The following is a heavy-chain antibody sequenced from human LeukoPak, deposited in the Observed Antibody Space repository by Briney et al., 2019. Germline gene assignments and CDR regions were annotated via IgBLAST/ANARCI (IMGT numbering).Heavy chain of an antibody. CDR3: ARPGHDSSGYYPFDY. V-gene: IGHV3-21*01. Sequence: GGSLRLSCAASGFTFSSYSMNWVRQAPGEGLEWVSSISSSSSYIYYADSVKGRFTISRDNAKNSLYLQMNSLRAEDTAVYYCARPGHDSSGYYPFDYWGQGTLVTVSS. D-gene: IGHD3-22*01. CDR1: GFTFSSYS. J-gene: IGHJ4*02. CDR2: ISSSSSYI.